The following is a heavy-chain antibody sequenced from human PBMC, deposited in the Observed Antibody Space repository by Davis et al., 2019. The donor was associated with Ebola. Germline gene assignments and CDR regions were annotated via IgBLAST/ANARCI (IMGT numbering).Heavy chain of an antibody. D-gene: IGHD6-6*01. Sequence: PSETLSLTCVASGFTFSNSAIIWVRQAPGKGLEWVSAIGTTTGYIYYEDSVKGRFTISRDNAKNSLYLQMNSLRAEDTAVYYCARLQVPGRPFYYYGMDVWGQGTTVTVSS. V-gene: IGHV3-21*01. CDR3: ARLQVPGRPFYYYGMDV. CDR2: IGTTTGYI. J-gene: IGHJ6*02. CDR1: GFTFSNSA.